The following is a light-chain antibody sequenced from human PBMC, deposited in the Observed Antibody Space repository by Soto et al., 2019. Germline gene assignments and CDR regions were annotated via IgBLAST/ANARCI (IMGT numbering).Light chain of an antibody. Sequence: IQMTQSPSTLSASIGDRVTITCRASQSINNRLAWYQQMPGKAPNLLIYDASSLESGVPSRFRGSGSGTEFTLTISSLQPDDFATYYCQEYDTSSPWTFGPGTKVDIK. CDR1: QSINNR. CDR2: DAS. V-gene: IGKV1-5*01. CDR3: QEYDTSSPWT. J-gene: IGKJ1*01.